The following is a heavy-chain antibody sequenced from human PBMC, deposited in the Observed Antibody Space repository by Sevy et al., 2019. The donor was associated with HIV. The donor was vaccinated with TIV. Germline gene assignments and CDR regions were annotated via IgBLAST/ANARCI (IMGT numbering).Heavy chain of an antibody. J-gene: IGHJ4*02. D-gene: IGHD3-22*01. CDR3: ARDNYDSSAYLDY. V-gene: IGHV4-59*06. CDR1: GGSISSYY. Sequence: SETLSLTCTVSGGSISSYYWSWIRQPAGKGLEWIGYIYYSGSTYYNPSLKSRVTISIDTSKNQFSLKLSSVTAADTAVYYCARDNYDSSAYLDYWGQGTLVTVSS. CDR2: IYYSGST.